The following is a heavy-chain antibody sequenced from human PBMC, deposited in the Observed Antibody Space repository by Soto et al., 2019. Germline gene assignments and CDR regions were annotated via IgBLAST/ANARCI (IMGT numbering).Heavy chain of an antibody. D-gene: IGHD6-13*01. Sequence: GGSLRLSCAASGFTFSSYAMSWVRQAPGKGLEWVSAISGSGGSTYYTDSVKGRFTISRDNSKNTLYLQMNSLRAEDTAVYYCAKMQQLVGSGIDYWGQGTLVTVSS. CDR2: ISGSGGST. V-gene: IGHV3-23*01. CDR3: AKMQQLVGSGIDY. CDR1: GFTFSSYA. J-gene: IGHJ4*02.